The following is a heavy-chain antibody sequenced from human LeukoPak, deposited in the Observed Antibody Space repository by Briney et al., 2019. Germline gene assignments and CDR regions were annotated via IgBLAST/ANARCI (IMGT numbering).Heavy chain of an antibody. CDR2: ISYDGSNK. CDR3: ARDPYTYSSSWYGYFQY. Sequence: PGGSLRLSCAASGFTFSTYAMHWVRQAPGKGLEWVAVISYDGSNKYYADSVKGRFTISRDNSENLLYLQMDSLRAEDTAEYYCARDPYTYSSSWYGYFQYWGQGTLVTVSS. D-gene: IGHD6-13*01. V-gene: IGHV3-30-3*01. CDR1: GFTFSTYA. J-gene: IGHJ1*01.